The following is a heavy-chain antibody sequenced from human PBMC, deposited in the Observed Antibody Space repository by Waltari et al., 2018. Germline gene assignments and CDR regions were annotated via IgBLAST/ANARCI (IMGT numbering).Heavy chain of an antibody. J-gene: IGHJ3*02. CDR1: GYTFTSYY. D-gene: IGHD1-26*01. CDR3: ARASVGATHDAFDT. V-gene: IGHV1-46*01. Sequence: QVQLVQSGAEVKKPGASVKVSCKASGYTFTSYYMHWVRQAPGQGLEWMGWINPNGGSTSHAQKSQGRVTMTRDTYTSTGYMGSSSTSSEDTAGYYCARASVGATHDAFDTWGQGTMVTVSS. CDR2: INPNGGST.